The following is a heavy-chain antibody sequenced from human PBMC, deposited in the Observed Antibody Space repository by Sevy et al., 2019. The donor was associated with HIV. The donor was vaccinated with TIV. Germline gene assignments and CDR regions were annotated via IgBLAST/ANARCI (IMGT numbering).Heavy chain of an antibody. CDR1: GFTFSSYA. CDR2: LGDSGAAT. CDR3: AMVVGALPGYYYGMDV. V-gene: IGHV3-23*01. J-gene: IGHJ6*02. Sequence: GGSLRLSCSASGFTFSSYAMSWVRQSPGKGLKWVSALGDSGAATYYADSVKGRFTISRDNSKNTVYLHLSSLRAEDTAVYYCAMVVGALPGYYYGMDVWGQGTTVTVSS. D-gene: IGHD1-26*01.